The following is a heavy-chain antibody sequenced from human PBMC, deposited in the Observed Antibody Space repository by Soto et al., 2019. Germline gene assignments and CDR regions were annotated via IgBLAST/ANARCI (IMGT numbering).Heavy chain of an antibody. Sequence: EVQLLESGGGLVQPGGSLRLSCAASGFTFSSYAMSWVRQAPGKGLEWVSAISGSGGSTYYADSVKGRFTISRDNSKNTLDLQMNSLRAEDTAVYYCAKGLSYYGSGSYYNNWGQGTLVTVSS. V-gene: IGHV3-23*01. CDR3: AKGLSYYGSGSYYNN. CDR1: GFTFSSYA. CDR2: ISGSGGST. J-gene: IGHJ4*02. D-gene: IGHD3-10*01.